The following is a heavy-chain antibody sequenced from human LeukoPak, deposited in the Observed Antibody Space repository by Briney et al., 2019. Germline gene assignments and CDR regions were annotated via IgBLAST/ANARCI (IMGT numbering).Heavy chain of an antibody. CDR1: GFSFSSFW. D-gene: IGHD4-17*01. CDR2: INSDGTTT. CDR3: ARGGYGAHMG. J-gene: IGHJ4*02. Sequence: GGSLRLSCAASGFSFSSFWMHWVRHVPGKGLVWVSGINSDGTTTVYADSVKGRFTISRDNAKNTVSLQMSSLRAEDTALYYCARGGYGAHMGWGQGTLVTVSS. V-gene: IGHV3-74*01.